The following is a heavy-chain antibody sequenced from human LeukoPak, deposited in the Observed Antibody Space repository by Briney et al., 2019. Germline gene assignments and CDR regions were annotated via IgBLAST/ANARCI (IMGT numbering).Heavy chain of an antibody. CDR1: GGSFSGYY. V-gene: IGHV4-34*01. Sequence: SETLSLTCAVYGGSFSGYYWSWIRQPPGKGLEWIGEINHSGSTNYNPSLKSRVTISVDTSKNQFSLKLSSVTAADTAVYYCARGPPWLRQFDYWGQGTLVTVSS. CDR2: INHSGST. CDR3: ARGPPWLRQFDY. J-gene: IGHJ4*02. D-gene: IGHD5-12*01.